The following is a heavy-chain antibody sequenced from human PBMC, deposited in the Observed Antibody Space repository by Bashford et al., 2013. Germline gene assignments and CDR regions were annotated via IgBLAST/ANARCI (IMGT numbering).Heavy chain of an antibody. CDR1: GGTFSSYL. CDR3: ARVGGDIVVVGAMSDYYYYGMDV. D-gene: IGHD2-2*01. CDR2: IIPIVGTP. Sequence: SVKVSCKASGGTFSSYLFNWVRQAPGQGLEWMGGIIPIVGTPNYAQKFQGRVTIIADESTSTVYMELSSLRSEDTAVYYCARVGGDIVVVGAMSDYYYYGMDVWGQGTTVTVSS. V-gene: IGHV1-69*13. J-gene: IGHJ6*02.